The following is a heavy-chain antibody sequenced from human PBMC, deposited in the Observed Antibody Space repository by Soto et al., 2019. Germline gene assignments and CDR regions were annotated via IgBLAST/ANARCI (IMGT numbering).Heavy chain of an antibody. D-gene: IGHD2-15*01. CDR1: GYTFTSYG. V-gene: IGHV1-18*01. CDR2: ISAYNGNT. CDR3: ARDYSVVARSAISDAFDI. Sequence: QVQLVQSGAEVKKPGASVKVSCKASGYTFTSYGISWVRQAPGQGLEWMGWISAYNGNTNYAQKLQGRVTMTTDTSTSTAYMELRSLRSDDTAVYYCARDYSVVARSAISDAFDIWGQGTMVTVSS. J-gene: IGHJ3*02.